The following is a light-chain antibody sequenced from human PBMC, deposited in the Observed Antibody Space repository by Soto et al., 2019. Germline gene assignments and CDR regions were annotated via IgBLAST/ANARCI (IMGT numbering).Light chain of an antibody. CDR1: QSVSSN. CDR3: QQYDNYPLT. Sequence: IIMTQSPATLSVSPGERATLSCRTSQSVSSNLAWYQQKPGQAPRLLIYGASTRATGIPARFSGSGSGTEFTLTISSLQPDDFATYYCQQYDNYPLTFGGGTKVDIK. J-gene: IGKJ4*01. CDR2: GAS. V-gene: IGKV3-15*01.